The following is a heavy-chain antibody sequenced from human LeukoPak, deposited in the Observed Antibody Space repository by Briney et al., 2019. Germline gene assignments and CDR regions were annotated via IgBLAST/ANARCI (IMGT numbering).Heavy chain of an antibody. Sequence: ASVKVSCRASGFMFTRYTISWLRQAPGQGLEWVGWISPYTSNTNYAQKVQGRVTMTTDASTNSAYMELRSLRSDDTAMYYCARVMMTVVTAHAFEIWGLGTMVTVSS. CDR3: ARVMMTVVTAHAFEI. D-gene: IGHD2-21*02. V-gene: IGHV1-18*01. CDR1: GFMFTRYT. J-gene: IGHJ3*02. CDR2: ISPYTSNT.